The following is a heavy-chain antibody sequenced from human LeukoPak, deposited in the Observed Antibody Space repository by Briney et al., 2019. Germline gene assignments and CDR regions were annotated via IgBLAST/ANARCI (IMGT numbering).Heavy chain of an antibody. CDR3: ASSTYYVYYFDY. V-gene: IGHV1-69*13. D-gene: IGHD2/OR15-2a*01. CDR1: GGTFSSYA. J-gene: IGHJ4*02. Sequence: SVKVSCKASGGTFSSYAISWVRQAPGRGLEWMGGIIPIFGTANYAQKFQGRVTITADESTSTAYMELSSLRSEDTAVYYCASSTYYVYYFDYWGQGTLVTVSS. CDR2: IIPIFGTA.